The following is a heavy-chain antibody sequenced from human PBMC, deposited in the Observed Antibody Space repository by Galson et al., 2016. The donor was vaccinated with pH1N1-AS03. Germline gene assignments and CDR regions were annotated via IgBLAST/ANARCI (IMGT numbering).Heavy chain of an antibody. CDR2: FIPIFGTT. D-gene: IGHD6-13*01. Sequence: SVKVSCKASGGTFDNHPINWVRQAPGQGLEWMGGFIPIFGTTNYAPKYQGRVTFTTDDSTTTVYMELSNLRSEDTAVYYCAKSSSSWYSAVSGYNYFDHWGQGALVTVSS. CDR3: AKSSSSWYSAVSGYNYFDH. J-gene: IGHJ4*02. CDR1: GGTFDNHP. V-gene: IGHV1-69*05.